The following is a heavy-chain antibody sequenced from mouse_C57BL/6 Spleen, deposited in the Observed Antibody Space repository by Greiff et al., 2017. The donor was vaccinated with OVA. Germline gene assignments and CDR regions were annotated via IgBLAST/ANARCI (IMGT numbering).Heavy chain of an antibody. CDR3: TRVLGG. D-gene: IGHD4-1*01. J-gene: IGHJ2*01. Sequence: VHLVESGAELVRPGASVTLSCKASGYTFTDYEMHWVKQTPVHGLEWIGAIDPETGGTAYNQKFKGKAILTADKSSSTAYMELRSLTSEDSAVYYCTRVLGGWGQGTTLTVSS. CDR2: IDPETGGT. V-gene: IGHV1-15*01. CDR1: GYTFTDYE.